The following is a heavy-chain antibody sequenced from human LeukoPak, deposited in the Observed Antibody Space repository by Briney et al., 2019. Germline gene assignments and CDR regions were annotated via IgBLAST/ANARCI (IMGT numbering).Heavy chain of an antibody. D-gene: IGHD1-26*01. Sequence: LSLTCTVSGGSISNYYWSWVRQAPGKGLEWDSNLHNDAFDSATHYADSVKGRFTISRDNSQNTLYLHMNSLRAEDTAMYYCAREIGGGLHYFHSWGQGTPVTVSS. V-gene: IGHV3-53*01. CDR3: AREIGGGLHYFHS. CDR1: GGSISNYY. J-gene: IGHJ4*02. CDR2: LHNDAFDSAT.